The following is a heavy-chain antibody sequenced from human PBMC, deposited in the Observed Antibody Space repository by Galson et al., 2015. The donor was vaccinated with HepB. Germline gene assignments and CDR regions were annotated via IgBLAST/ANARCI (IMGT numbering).Heavy chain of an antibody. Sequence: SLRLSCAASGFTFTNAWMSWVRLAPGKGLEWVGRIKSKIDGATTDYAAPVKGRFTISRDDSKNTLHLQMNSLKTEDTAVYYCATSNTVTNECYFDYWGQGTLVTDSS. V-gene: IGHV3-15*01. CDR2: IKSKIDGATT. CDR3: ATSNTVTNECYFDY. CDR1: GFTFTNAW. J-gene: IGHJ4*02. D-gene: IGHD4-17*01.